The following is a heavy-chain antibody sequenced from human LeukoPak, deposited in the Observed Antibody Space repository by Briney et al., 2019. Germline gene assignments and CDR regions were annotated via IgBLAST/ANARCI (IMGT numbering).Heavy chain of an antibody. CDR1: GFIFSSYS. CDR2: ISSSSSYI. CDR3: APQGATGSGFDP. D-gene: IGHD4/OR15-4a*01. Sequence: GGSLRLSCAASGFIFSSYSMNWVRQAPGKGLEWVSSISSSSSYIYYADSVKGRFTISRDNAKNSLYLQMNSLRAEDTAVYYCAPQGATGSGFDPWGQGTLVTISS. J-gene: IGHJ5*02. V-gene: IGHV3-21*01.